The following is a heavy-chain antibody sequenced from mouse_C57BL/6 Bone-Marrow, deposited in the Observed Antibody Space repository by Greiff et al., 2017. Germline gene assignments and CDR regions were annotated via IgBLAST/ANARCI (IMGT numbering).Heavy chain of an antibody. CDR3: ARHGRLRRRFAY. CDR2: ISSGGSYT. V-gene: IGHV5-6*01. J-gene: IGHJ3*01. CDR1: GFTFSSYG. Sequence: EVKLVESGGDLVKPGGSLKLSCAASGFTFSSYGMSWVRQTPDKRLEWVATISSGGSYTYYPDSVKGRFTISRDNAKNTLYLQMSSLKYEDTAMYYCARHGRLRRRFAYWGQGTLVTVSA. D-gene: IGHD2-2*01.